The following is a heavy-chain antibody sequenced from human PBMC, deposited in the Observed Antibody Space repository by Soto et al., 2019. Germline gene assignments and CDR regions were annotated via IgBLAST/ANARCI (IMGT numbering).Heavy chain of an antibody. CDR2: IHSGST. CDR1: GGSISSDY. V-gene: IGHV4-59*08. J-gene: IGHJ4*02. Sequence: QVQLQESGPGLVKPSGTLSLTCTVSGGSISSDYWNWIRQPPGKGLEWIGYIHSGSTTYSASLRGRVTISVDTSQNQFSLKLGSVNAADTAVYFCARHDGSRSTDYWGQGTLVTVSS. CDR3: ARHDGSRSTDY. D-gene: IGHD3-10*01.